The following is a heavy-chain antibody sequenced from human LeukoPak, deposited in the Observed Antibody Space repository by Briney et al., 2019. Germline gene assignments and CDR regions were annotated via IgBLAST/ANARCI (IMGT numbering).Heavy chain of an antibody. J-gene: IGHJ4*02. D-gene: IGHD5-24*01. CDR3: ARHGGDGYNWVGY. Sequence: SETLSLTCAVYGGSFSGYYWSWIRQPPGKGLEWIGEINHSGSTNYNPSLKSRVTISVDTSKNQFSLKLSSVTAADTAVYYCARHGGDGYNWVGYWGQGTLVTVSS. CDR1: GGSFSGYY. V-gene: IGHV4-34*01. CDR2: INHSGST.